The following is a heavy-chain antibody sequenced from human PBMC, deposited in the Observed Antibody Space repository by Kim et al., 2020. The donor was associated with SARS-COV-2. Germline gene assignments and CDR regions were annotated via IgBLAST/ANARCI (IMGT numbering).Heavy chain of an antibody. CDR2: ISYDGSNK. CDR1: GFTFSSYA. J-gene: IGHJ4*02. D-gene: IGHD2-21*02. V-gene: IGHV3-30*04. Sequence: GGSLRLSCAASGFTFSSYAMHWVRQAPGKGLEWVAVISYDGSNKYYADSVKGRFTISRDNSKNTLYLQMNSLRAEDTAVYYCARGILAYCGGDCRNFDYWGQGTLVTVSS. CDR3: ARGILAYCGGDCRNFDY.